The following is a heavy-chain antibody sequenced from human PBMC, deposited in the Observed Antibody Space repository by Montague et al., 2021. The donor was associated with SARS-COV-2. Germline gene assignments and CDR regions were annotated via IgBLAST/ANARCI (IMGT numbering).Heavy chain of an antibody. CDR3: ARGSGWMGNAFDI. D-gene: IGHD6-19*01. J-gene: IGHJ3*02. CDR2: IYYSGST. V-gene: IGHV4-59*01. CDR1: GGSISSYY. Sequence: SETLSLTCTVSGGSISSYYWSWIRQPPGKGLEWIGYIYYSGSTNYNPSLKSRVTISVDTSKNQSSLKLSSVTAADTAMYYCARGSGWMGNAFDIWGQGTMVTVSS.